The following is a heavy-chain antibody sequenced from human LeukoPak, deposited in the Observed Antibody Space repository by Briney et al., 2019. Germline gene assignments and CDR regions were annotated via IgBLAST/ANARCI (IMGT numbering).Heavy chain of an antibody. J-gene: IGHJ6*02. D-gene: IGHD5-18*01. CDR1: GFTFSGSA. Sequence: PGGSLRLSCAASGFTFSGSAMHWVRQASGKGLEWVGRIRSKANSYATAYAASVKGRFTISRDDSKNTAYLQTNSLKTEDTAVYYCTRHLDTAMVSYGMDVWGQGTTVTVSS. V-gene: IGHV3-73*01. CDR2: IRSKANSYAT. CDR3: TRHLDTAMVSYGMDV.